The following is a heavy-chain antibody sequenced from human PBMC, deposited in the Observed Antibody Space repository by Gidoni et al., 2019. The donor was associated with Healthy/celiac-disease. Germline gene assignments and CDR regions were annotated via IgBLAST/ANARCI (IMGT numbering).Heavy chain of an antibody. D-gene: IGHD6-19*01. V-gene: IGHV1-69*01. CDR2: IIPIFGTA. Sequence: QVHLVQSGAEVKKPGPSVKVSCKAAGRNFSSYAISWGRQAPGTGLQWIGGIIPIFGTAHYAQKFQGRVTITADESTSTAYMELSSLRSEDTAVYYCAWYAVGWPWLVLDYWGQGTLVTVSS. CDR1: GRNFSSYA. CDR3: AWYAVGWPWLVLDY. J-gene: IGHJ4*02.